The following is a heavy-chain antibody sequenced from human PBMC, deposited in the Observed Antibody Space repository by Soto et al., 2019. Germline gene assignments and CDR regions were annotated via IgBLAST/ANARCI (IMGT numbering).Heavy chain of an antibody. Sequence: QVQLVQSGAEVKKPGSSVKVSCKASGGTISNYTISWVRQAPGQGLEWMGRVVPVLNIRNYAQKFQGRVAITADKSTSTVYMELSRRRSEDTAVYYCAREWGGYCSGGSCYSEFAFDIWGQGTKVTASS. CDR1: GGTISNYT. J-gene: IGHJ3*02. CDR2: VVPVLNIR. CDR3: AREWGGYCSGGSCYSEFAFDI. V-gene: IGHV1-69*08. D-gene: IGHD2-15*01.